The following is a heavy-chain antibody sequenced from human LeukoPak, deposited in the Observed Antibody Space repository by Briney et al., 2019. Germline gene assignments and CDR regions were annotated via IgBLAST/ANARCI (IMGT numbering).Heavy chain of an antibody. CDR1: GGSISSYS. CDR3: ARGEDGTGDYRPTYFDS. Sequence: SETLSLTCTVSGGSISSYSWSWIRQPPGKGLEWIGYIYYTGSTNYNPSLKSRVTISVDTSKKQFSLNLTSVTAADTAVYYCARGEDGTGDYRPTYFDSWGQGTLVTVSS. V-gene: IGHV4-59*12. J-gene: IGHJ4*02. D-gene: IGHD4-17*01. CDR2: IYYTGST.